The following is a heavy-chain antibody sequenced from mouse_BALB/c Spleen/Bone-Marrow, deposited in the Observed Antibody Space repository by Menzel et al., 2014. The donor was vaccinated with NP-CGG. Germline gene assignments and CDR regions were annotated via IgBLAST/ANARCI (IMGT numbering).Heavy chain of an antibody. CDR1: GFTFSSYG. CDR3: ARDLAY. J-gene: IGHJ3*01. Sequence: EVKVVESGGGLVQPGGSLKLSCAASGFTFSSYGMSWVRQTPDKRLELVATINSNGGSTYYPDSVKGRFTISGDNAKNTLYLQMSSLKSEDTAMYYCARDLAYWGQGTLVTVSA. V-gene: IGHV5-6-3*01. CDR2: INSNGGST.